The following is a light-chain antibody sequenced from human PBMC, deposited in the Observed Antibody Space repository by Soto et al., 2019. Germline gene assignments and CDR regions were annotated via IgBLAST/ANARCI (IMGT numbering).Light chain of an antibody. J-gene: IGLJ3*02. CDR2: GNS. V-gene: IGLV1-40*01. CDR3: QSYDSSLSGSWV. CDR1: SSNIGAGYD. Sequence: QSVLTQSPSASGAPGQRVTISCTGSSSNIGAGYDVHWYQQLPGTAPKLLIYGNSNRPSGVPDRFSGSKSGTSASLAITGLQAEDEADYYCQSYDSSLSGSWVFGGGTKLTVL.